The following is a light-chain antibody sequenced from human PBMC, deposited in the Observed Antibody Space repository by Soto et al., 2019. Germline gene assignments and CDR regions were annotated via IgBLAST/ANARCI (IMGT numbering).Light chain of an antibody. CDR2: GAS. Sequence: IVLPQSPGTLSLSPGERATLSCRASQSVSSNYLAWYQQKPGQAPRFLISGASTRATGIPDRFSSSGSGTDFTLTISRLEPEDFAVYYCQQYGSSPTTFGQGTKVDNK. J-gene: IGKJ1*01. V-gene: IGKV3-20*01. CDR3: QQYGSSPTT. CDR1: QSVSSNY.